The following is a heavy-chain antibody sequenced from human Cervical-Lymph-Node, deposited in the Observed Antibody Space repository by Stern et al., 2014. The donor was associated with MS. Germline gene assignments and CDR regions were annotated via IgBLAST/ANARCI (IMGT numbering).Heavy chain of an antibody. Sequence: QLQLQESGPRQVKSSETLSLTCTVSGDSITRGFYYWGWIRQTPGKGLQWIGNFHYTGSTYSNPSLRSRVPLSADPSRNQFSLGLSSVTAADTAVYYCARRDGSGSYYFDFWGQGTLVTVSS. CDR2: FHYTGST. CDR3: ARRDGSGSYYFDF. J-gene: IGHJ4*02. D-gene: IGHD6-19*01. V-gene: IGHV4-39*01. CDR1: GDSITRGFYY.